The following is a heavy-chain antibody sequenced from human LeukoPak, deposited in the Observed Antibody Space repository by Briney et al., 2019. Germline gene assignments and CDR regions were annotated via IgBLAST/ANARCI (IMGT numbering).Heavy chain of an antibody. V-gene: IGHV3-21*04. CDR2: ISSSSSYI. CDR3: AKDGGLWVSAHWGDS. CDR1: GFTFSSYS. J-gene: IGHJ4*02. D-gene: IGHD7-27*01. Sequence: GGSLRLSCAASGFTFSSYSMNWVRQAPGKGLEWVSSISSSSSYIYYADSVKGRFTISRGNAKNTLFLQMNSLRAEDTAVYYCAKDGGLWVSAHWGDSWGRGTLVTVSS.